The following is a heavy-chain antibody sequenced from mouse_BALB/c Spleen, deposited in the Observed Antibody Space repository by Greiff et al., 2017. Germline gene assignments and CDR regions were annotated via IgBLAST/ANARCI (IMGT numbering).Heavy chain of an antibody. Sequence: VQLQKSGAELVKPGASVKLSCTASGFNIKDTYMHWVKQRPEQGLEWIGRIDPANGNTKYDPKFQGKATITADTSSNTAYLQLSSLTSEDTAVYDCARGYNDYDYYALDYWGQGTSVTVSS. CDR2: IDPANGNT. CDR1: GFNIKDTY. V-gene: IGHV14-3*02. D-gene: IGHD2-4*01. CDR3: ARGYNDYDYYALDY. J-gene: IGHJ4*01.